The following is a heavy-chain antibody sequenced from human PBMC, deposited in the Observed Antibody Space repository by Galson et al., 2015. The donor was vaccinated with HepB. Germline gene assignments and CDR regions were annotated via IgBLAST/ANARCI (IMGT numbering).Heavy chain of an antibody. CDR2: ISSNGDIT. CDR3: VKGYSYGYGVEN. D-gene: IGHD5-18*01. J-gene: IGHJ4*02. Sequence: SLRLSCAASGFSFNSYAMHWVRQAPGKGLEYVSTISSNGDITYYADSVKGRFTISRDNSKNTLYLQMSGLRAEDTALYYCVKGYSYGYGVENWGQGTLVTVTS. CDR1: GFSFNSYA. V-gene: IGHV3-64D*06.